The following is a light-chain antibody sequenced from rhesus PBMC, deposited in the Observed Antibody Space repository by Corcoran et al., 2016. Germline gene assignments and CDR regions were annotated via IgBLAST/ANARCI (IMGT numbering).Light chain of an antibody. J-gene: IGKJ3*01. V-gene: IGKV1-36*02. CDR2: AAS. CDR3: LQSYNTPPT. Sequence: IQMTQSPSSLSASVGDRVTITCRASQGISDYLSWYPQKPGKLPKRLIYAASILESGVPSRLSGNGSSTEFTRTIINLQPEQFAAYYCLQSYNTPPTFSPETTLDIK. CDR1: QGISDY.